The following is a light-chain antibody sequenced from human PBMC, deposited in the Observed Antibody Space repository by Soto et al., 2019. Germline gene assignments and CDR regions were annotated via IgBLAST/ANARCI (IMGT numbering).Light chain of an antibody. CDR1: QSVSNY. J-gene: IGKJ5*01. CDR2: DVS. CDR3: QQYINWPIT. V-gene: IGKV3-11*01. Sequence: IVLTQSPVTLSLSPWEGATLSCRASQSVSNYLAWYQQKPGQAPRLLIYDVSTRATGIPDRFSGSGSGTDFTLTFSSLEPEDFAVYYCQQYINWPITFGQGTRLEIK.